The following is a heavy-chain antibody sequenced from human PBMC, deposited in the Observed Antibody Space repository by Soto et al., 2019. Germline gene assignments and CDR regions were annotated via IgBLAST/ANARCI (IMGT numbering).Heavy chain of an antibody. CDR2: MYNTGST. CDR3: ARDLWGYCGTDCYPLDV. J-gene: IGHJ6*02. CDR1: GGSISSSRCH. D-gene: IGHD2-21*02. Sequence: SETLSLTCTVSGGSISSSRCHWSWIRQPPGKGLEWIGYMYNTGSTVYNPSFKSRVTISVDTSKNQFSLKLNSVTAADTAVYYCARDLWGYCGTDCYPLDVWGQGTTVTVSS. V-gene: IGHV4-61*01.